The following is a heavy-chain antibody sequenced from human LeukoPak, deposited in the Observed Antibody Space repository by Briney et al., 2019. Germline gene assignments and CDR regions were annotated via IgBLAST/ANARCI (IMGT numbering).Heavy chain of an antibody. CDR1: GGSISSGGYS. D-gene: IGHD3-10*01. CDR3: ASLEYYYRAGSYYNGAFDY. V-gene: IGHV4-30-2*01. Sequence: SQTLSLTCAVSGGSISSGGYSWSWHRQPPGMGLEWIGYIYNSGSTYYNPSLKSRTTISVDRSKNQFSLKLSCVTAAYTAVYYCASLEYYYRAGSYYNGAFDYWGQGTLVTVSS. J-gene: IGHJ4*02. CDR2: IYNSGST.